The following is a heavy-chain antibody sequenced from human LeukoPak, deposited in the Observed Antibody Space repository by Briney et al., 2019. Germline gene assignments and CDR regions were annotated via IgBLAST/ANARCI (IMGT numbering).Heavy chain of an antibody. CDR1: GGSISSSNW. D-gene: IGHD2-15*01. Sequence: SETLSLTCAVSGGSISSSNWWSWVRQPPGKGLEWIGEINLSGITNYSPSLERRVTMSGDMSKNQFSLKLSSVTAADTADYYCARRGYCSGGNCSTYYFDYWGQGTRVTVSS. V-gene: IGHV4-4*02. J-gene: IGHJ4*02. CDR2: INLSGIT. CDR3: ARRGYCSGGNCSTYYFDY.